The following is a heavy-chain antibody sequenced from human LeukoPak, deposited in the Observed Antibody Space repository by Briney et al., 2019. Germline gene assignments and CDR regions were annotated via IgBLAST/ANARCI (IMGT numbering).Heavy chain of an antibody. CDR2: ITSSSSTI. CDR1: GYTFSSYS. Sequence: GGSLRLSCAASGYTFSSYSMNWVRQAPGNGLEWISYITSSSSTIYYADSVKGRFTITRDNAKNSVYLEMNSLRDEDTAVYYCARVGYDYYSMDVWGQGATVTVSS. V-gene: IGHV3-48*02. D-gene: IGHD2-15*01. J-gene: IGHJ6*01. CDR3: ARVGYDYYSMDV.